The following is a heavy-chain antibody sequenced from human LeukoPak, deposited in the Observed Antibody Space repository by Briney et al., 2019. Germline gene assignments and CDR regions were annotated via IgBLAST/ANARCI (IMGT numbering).Heavy chain of an antibody. J-gene: IGHJ4*02. CDR1: GGSISSYY. Sequence: SETLSLTCTVSGGSISSYYWSWVRQPPGKGLEWIGYIYYSGSTNYNPSLTSRVTISVDTSKNLFSLKLSSVTAADTAVYYCARGPPTYRLYYFDYWGQGTLVTVSS. CDR3: ARGPPTYRLYYFDY. V-gene: IGHV4-59*01. CDR2: IYYSGST.